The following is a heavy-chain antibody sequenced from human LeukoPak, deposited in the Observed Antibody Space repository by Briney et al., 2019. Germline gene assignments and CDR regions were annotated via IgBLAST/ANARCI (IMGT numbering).Heavy chain of an antibody. Sequence: GESLKISCKGSGYSFTSYWIGWVRQMPGKGLEWMGIIYPGDSDTRYSPSFQGQVTISADKSISTAYLQWSSLKASDTAMYYCARYQTQYCSSTSFGWSTGCYYMDVWGEGTTVTVSS. CDR1: GYSFTSYW. V-gene: IGHV5-51*01. CDR3: ARYQTQYCSSTSFGWSTGCYYMDV. CDR2: IYPGDSDT. J-gene: IGHJ6*03. D-gene: IGHD2-2*01.